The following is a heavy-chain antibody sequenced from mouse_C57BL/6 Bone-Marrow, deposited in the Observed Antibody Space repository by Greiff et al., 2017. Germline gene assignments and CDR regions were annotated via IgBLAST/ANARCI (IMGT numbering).Heavy chain of an antibody. J-gene: IGHJ1*03. CDR1: GFNIKDDY. CDR2: IDPENGDT. Sequence: EVNVVESGAELVRPGASVKLSCTASGFNIKDDYMHWVKQRPEQGLEWIGWIDPENGDTEYASKFQGKATITADTSSNTAYLQLSSLTSEDTAVYYCTTRGPDVWGTGTTVTVSS. V-gene: IGHV14-4*01. CDR3: TTRGPDV.